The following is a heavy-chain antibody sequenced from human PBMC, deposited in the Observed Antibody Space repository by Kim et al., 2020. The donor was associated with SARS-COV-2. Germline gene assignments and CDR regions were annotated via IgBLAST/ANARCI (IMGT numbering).Heavy chain of an antibody. CDR2: IYYSGST. CDR1: GGSISSSSYY. CDR3: ARRLLWVGEVLYFDY. Sequence: SETLSLTCTVSGGSISSSSYYWGWIRQPPGKGLEWIGSIYYSGSTYYNPSLKSRVTISVDTSKNQFSLKLSSVTAAETAVYYCARRLLWVGEVLYFDYWG. D-gene: IGHD3-10*01. V-gene: IGHV4-39*01. J-gene: IGHJ4*01.